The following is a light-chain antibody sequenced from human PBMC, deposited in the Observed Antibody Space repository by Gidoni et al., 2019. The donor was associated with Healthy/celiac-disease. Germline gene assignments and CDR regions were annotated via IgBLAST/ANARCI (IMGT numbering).Light chain of an antibody. CDR2: EVS. V-gene: IGLV2-14*01. Sequence: QSALTQPASVSGSPGQAITISCTGTSSDVGGYNYVSWYQQHPGTAPKLMIYEVSNRPSGVSNRFSGSKSGHTASLTISGLQAEDEADYYCSSYTSSSTPVFGGGTTLTVL. CDR1: SSDVGGYNY. CDR3: SSYTSSSTPV. J-gene: IGLJ2*01.